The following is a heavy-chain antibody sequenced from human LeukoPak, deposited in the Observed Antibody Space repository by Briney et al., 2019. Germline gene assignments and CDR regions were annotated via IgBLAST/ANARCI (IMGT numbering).Heavy chain of an antibody. D-gene: IGHD3-22*01. CDR3: AKDLGYYYDSSGYYSDAFDI. J-gene: IGHJ3*02. CDR1: GFTFSSYA. V-gene: IGHV3-23*01. CDR2: ISGSGGST. Sequence: GGSLRLSCAASGFTFSSYAMSCVRQAPGKGLEWVSAISGSGGSTYYADSVKGRFTISRDNSKNTLYLQMNSLRAEDTAVYYCAKDLGYYYDSSGYYSDAFDIWGQGTMVTVSS.